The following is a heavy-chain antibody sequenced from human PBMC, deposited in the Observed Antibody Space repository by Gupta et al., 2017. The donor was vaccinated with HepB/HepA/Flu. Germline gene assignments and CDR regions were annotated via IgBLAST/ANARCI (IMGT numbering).Heavy chain of an antibody. CDR3: ARQLERRGIFFDD. J-gene: IGHJ4*02. V-gene: IGHV4-59*08. Sequence: QVQLQESGSGLVKSSETLSLTCTVSGGSISSNYWSWIRQPPGKGLEWIGYIYSSGSTNYSPALKSRVTISVDISKNQFSLKLNSVTAADTAVYYCARQLERRGIFFDDWGQGTLVTVSS. CDR2: IYSSGST. CDR1: GGSISSNY. D-gene: IGHD1-1*01.